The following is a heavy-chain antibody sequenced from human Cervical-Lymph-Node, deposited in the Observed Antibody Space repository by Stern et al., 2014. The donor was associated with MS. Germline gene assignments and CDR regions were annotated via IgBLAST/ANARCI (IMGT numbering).Heavy chain of an antibody. J-gene: IGHJ1*01. D-gene: IGHD3-3*01. CDR3: ARHFGVWGYFQY. CDR2: FYYSGGP. CDR1: GDSISSSGYY. V-gene: IGHV4-39*01. Sequence: QLVESGPGLVKPLETLSLICSVSGDSISSSGYYWGWIRQSPVKGLEWIGSFYYSGGPYYPSSLASRVTISVDTPKNQLSLQLSFVTAADTAIYYCARHFGVWGYFQYWGQGTLVTVSS.